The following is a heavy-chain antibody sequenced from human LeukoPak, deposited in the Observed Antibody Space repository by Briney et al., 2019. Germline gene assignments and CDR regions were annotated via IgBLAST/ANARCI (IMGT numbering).Heavy chain of an antibody. CDR3: ARGRLERRD. Sequence: PGGSLRLSCAASGFTFSSYWMSWFRQPPGKGLEWIGEINHSGSTNYNPSLKSRVTISVDTSKNQFSLKLSSVTAADTAVYYCARGRLERRDWGQGTLVTVSS. V-gene: IGHV4-34*01. D-gene: IGHD1-1*01. J-gene: IGHJ4*02. CDR2: INHSGST. CDR1: GFTFSSYW.